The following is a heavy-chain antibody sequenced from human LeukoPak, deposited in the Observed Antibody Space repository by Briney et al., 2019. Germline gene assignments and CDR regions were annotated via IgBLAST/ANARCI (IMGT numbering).Heavy chain of an antibody. V-gene: IGHV4-34*01. CDR1: GGSFSGYY. CDR2: INHSGST. CDR3: ATLVWGSYRPNDY. Sequence: SETLSLTCAVYGGSFSGYYWSWIRQPPGKGLEWIGEINHSGSTNYNPSLKSRVTISVDTSKNQFSLKLSSVTAADTAVYYCATLVWGSYRPNDYWGRGTLVTVSS. D-gene: IGHD3-16*02. J-gene: IGHJ4*02.